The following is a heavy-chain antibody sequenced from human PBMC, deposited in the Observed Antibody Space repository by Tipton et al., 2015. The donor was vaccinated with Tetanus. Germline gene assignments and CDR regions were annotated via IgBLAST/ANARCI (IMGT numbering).Heavy chain of an antibody. CDR1: GGSVNDGRFY. V-gene: IGHV4-61*01. CDR2: IYYSGSA. CDR3: ARDRITGPTGRYYAMDV. D-gene: IGHD1-7*01. Sequence: TLSLTCTVSGGSVNDGRFYWTWIRQPPGKALEWVAHIYYSGSATYNPSVASRATVSIDMSQNQLSLRLTSATAADTAVYYCARDRITGPTGRYYAMDVWGQGTTVTVSS. J-gene: IGHJ6*01.